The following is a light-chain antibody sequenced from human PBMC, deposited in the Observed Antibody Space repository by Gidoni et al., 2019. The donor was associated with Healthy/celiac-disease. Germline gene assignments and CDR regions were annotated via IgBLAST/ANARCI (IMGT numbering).Light chain of an antibody. J-gene: IGKJ4*01. CDR3: KQYHNLPLT. V-gene: IGKV1-33*01. CDR1: QDINNY. CDR2: EAS. Sequence: DPFCITCQASQDINNYFNWYQQKPGKAQKLLMYEASNVETGVTSRFSGIGSGTDVTFTMSSLQPEDSATYHCKQYHNLPLTFGGGTKVEIK.